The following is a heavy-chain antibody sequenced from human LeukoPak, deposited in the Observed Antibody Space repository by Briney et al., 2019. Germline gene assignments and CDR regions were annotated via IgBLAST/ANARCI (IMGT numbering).Heavy chain of an antibody. J-gene: IGHJ4*02. CDR1: GGSLSGYY. D-gene: IGHD3-10*01. CDR3: ARFGELLSSGDY. CDR2: INHSGST. Sequence: SETLSLTCAVYGGSLSGYYWIWIRQPPGKGLEWIGEINHSGSTNYNPSLKSRVTISVDTSKNQFSLKLSSVTAADTAVYYCARFGELLSSGDYWGQGTLVTVSS. V-gene: IGHV4-34*01.